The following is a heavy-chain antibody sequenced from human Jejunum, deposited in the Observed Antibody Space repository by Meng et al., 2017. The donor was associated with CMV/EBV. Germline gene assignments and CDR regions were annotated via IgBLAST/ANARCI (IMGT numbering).Heavy chain of an antibody. V-gene: IGHV4-30-4*08. J-gene: IGHJ5*02. CDR1: GSIPSHDYY. CDR3: ARDMEGTYGSLNWFDP. CDR2: IYYTGST. Sequence: GSIPSHDYYCSWIRQPPGKCLAWIGYIYYTGSTYYNPSLKSRITISRDTSKNQFSLKLSSVTAADTAVYYCARDMEGTYGSLNWFDPWGQGTLVTVSS. D-gene: IGHD3-10*01.